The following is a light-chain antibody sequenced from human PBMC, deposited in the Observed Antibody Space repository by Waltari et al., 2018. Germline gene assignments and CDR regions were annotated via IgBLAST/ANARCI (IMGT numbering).Light chain of an antibody. CDR1: QSVSSA. CDR3: QHYLRLPVT. V-gene: IGKV3-20*01. CDR2: GAS. Sequence: EIVLTQSPGTLSLSLGERATVSCRASQSVSSALAWYQQKPGQAPRLLIYGASTRATGIQDRFSGSGSGTDFSLTIIRLEPDDFAVYYCQHYLRLPVTFGQGTTVEI. J-gene: IGKJ1*01.